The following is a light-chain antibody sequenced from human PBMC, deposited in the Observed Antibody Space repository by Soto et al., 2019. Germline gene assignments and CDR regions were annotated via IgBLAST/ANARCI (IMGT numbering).Light chain of an antibody. CDR1: QSLLDSDDGNTY. V-gene: IGKV2-40*01. J-gene: IGKJ4*01. CDR3: MQRIEFPLT. CDR2: TVS. Sequence: DIVMTQTPLSLPVTPGEPASISCGSSQSLLDSDDGNTYLDWYLQKPGQSPQLLIYTVSYRASGVPDRFSGSGSGTDFTLKISRVEAEDVGVYYCMQRIEFPLTFGGRTKVEIK.